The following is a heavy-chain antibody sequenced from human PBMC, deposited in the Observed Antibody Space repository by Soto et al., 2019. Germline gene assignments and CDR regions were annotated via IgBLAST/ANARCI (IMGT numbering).Heavy chain of an antibody. V-gene: IGHV3-21*01. CDR3: ARDRVSYAFDY. Sequence: GGSLRLSCAASGFTFSIYSMNWVRQAPGKGLEWVSSISSSSSYIYYADSVKGRFTISRDNAKNSLYLQMNSLRAEDTAVYYCARDRVSYAFDYWGQGTLVTVSS. CDR2: ISSSSSYI. J-gene: IGHJ4*02. CDR1: GFTFSIYS. D-gene: IGHD1-26*01.